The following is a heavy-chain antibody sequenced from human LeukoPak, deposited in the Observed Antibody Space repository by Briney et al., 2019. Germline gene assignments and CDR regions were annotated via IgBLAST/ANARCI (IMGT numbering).Heavy chain of an antibody. CDR1: GFTFSSYW. D-gene: IGHD2-2*01. Sequence: GGSLRLSCAASGFTFSSYWMHWVCQAPGKGLVWGSRINSDGSSTSYADSVKGRFTISRDNAKNTLYLQMNSLRAEDTAVYYCARDRAECSSTSCYAFGMDVWGQGTTVTVSS. CDR3: ARDRAECSSTSCYAFGMDV. J-gene: IGHJ6*02. CDR2: INSDGSST. V-gene: IGHV3-74*01.